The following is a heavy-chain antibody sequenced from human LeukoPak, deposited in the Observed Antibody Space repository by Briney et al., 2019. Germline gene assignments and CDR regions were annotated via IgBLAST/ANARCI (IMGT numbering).Heavy chain of an antibody. D-gene: IGHD3-10*01. Sequence: PGGSLRLSCATSGFTFSDYAMTWVRQAPGKGLEWVSIIFGAGKNTTYYADSVKGRFTVSRDNSKNTLYLQMTNLRPEDTAKYYCAKRNIMIRGGPSFDYWGQGILVAVSS. CDR3: AKRNIMIRGGPSFDY. J-gene: IGHJ4*02. CDR1: GFTFSDYA. V-gene: IGHV3-23*03. CDR2: IFGAGKNTT.